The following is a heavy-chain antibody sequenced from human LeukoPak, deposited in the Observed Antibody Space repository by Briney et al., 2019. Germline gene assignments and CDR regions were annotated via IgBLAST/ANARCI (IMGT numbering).Heavy chain of an antibody. D-gene: IGHD3-22*01. J-gene: IGHJ6*02. CDR1: GFTFSDYY. CDR2: ISSSSSYI. CDR3: ARVNSSGYTYYYHYYGMDV. Sequence: GGSLRLSCAASGFTFSDYYMNWVRQAPGKGLEWVSSISSSSSYIYYADSVKGRFTISRDNAKNSLYLQMNSLRAEDTAVYYCARVNSSGYTYYYHYYGMDVWGQGTTVTVSS. V-gene: IGHV3-21*01.